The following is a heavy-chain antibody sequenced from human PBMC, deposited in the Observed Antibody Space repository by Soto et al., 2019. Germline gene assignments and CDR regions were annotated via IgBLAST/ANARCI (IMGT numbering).Heavy chain of an antibody. CDR1: GYTFTGYY. J-gene: IGHJ3*02. D-gene: IGHD6-6*01. Sequence: ASVKVSCKASGYTFTGYYMHWVRQAPGQGLEWMGWINPNSGGTNYAQKFQGWVTMTRDKSISTAYMELSRLRSDDTAVYYCARVVREEYSSSWGAFDIWGQGTMVTVSS. CDR2: INPNSGGT. V-gene: IGHV1-2*04. CDR3: ARVVREEYSSSWGAFDI.